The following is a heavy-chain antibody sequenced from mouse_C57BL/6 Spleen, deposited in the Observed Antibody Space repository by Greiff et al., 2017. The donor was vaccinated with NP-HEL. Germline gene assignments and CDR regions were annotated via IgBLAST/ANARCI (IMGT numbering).Heavy chain of an antibody. J-gene: IGHJ3*01. V-gene: IGHV1-80*01. CDR1: GYAFSSYW. D-gene: IGHD1-1*02. Sequence: QVQLKESGAELVKPGASVQISCKASGYAFSSYWMNWVKQRPGKGLEWIGQIYPGDGDTNYNGKFKGKATLTADKSSSPAYMQLSSLTSEDSAVYFCASAHYAPFAYWGQGTLVTVSA. CDR3: ASAHYAPFAY. CDR2: IYPGDGDT.